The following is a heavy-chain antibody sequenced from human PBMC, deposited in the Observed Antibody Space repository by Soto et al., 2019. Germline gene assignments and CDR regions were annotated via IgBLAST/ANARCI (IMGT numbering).Heavy chain of an antibody. V-gene: IGHV4-30-2*01. D-gene: IGHD6-13*01. J-gene: IGHJ5*02. CDR2: IYHSGST. Sequence: PSETLSLTCAVSGGSISSGGYSWSWIRQPPGKGLEWIGYIYHSGSTYYNPSLKSRVTISVDRSKNQSSLKLSSVTAADTAVYYCARAAIAAALVAHWFDPWGQGTLVTVSS. CDR1: GGSISSGGYS. CDR3: ARAAIAAALVAHWFDP.